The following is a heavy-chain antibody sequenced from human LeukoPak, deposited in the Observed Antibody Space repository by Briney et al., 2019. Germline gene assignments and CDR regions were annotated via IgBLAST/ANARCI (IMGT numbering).Heavy chain of an antibody. V-gene: IGHV1-69*04. CDR2: IIPILGIA. J-gene: IGHJ4*02. CDR3: ARVSGPTGGY. CDR1: GGTFSSYA. Sequence: ASVKASCKASGGTFSSYAISWVRQAPGQGLEWMGRIIPILGIANYAQKFQGRVTITADKSTSTAYMELSSLRSEDTAVYYCARVSGPTGGYWGQGTLVTVSS. D-gene: IGHD5-12*01.